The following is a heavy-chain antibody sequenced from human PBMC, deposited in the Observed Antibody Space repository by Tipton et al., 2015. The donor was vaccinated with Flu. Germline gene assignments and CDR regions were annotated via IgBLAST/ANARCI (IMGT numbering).Heavy chain of an antibody. J-gene: IGHJ3*02. D-gene: IGHD3-16*01. V-gene: IGHV4-59*08. CDR1: GVPISSYY. CDR2: IYYSWST. Sequence: LRLSCTVSGVPISSYYLSWIRQPPGKGLEWIVYIYYSWSTNYNLFLKSRVTISVDTSKNQFSLKLSSVTAADTAVYYCARVGDGDAFDIWGQGTMVTVSS. CDR3: ARVGDGDAFDI.